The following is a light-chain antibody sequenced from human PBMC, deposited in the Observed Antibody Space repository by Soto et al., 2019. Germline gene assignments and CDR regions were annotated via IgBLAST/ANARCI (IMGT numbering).Light chain of an antibody. V-gene: IGKV3-20*01. Sequence: EIVMTQSPATLSVSPGERATFSCRASQSVSSSYLAWYQQKPGQAPRLLIYGASSRATGIPDRFSGSGSGTDFTLTISRLEPEDFAVYYCQQYGSPITFGQGTRLEIK. CDR2: GAS. CDR1: QSVSSSY. J-gene: IGKJ5*01. CDR3: QQYGSPIT.